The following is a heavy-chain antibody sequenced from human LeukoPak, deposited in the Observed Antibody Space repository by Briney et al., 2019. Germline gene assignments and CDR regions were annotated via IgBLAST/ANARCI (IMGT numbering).Heavy chain of an antibody. Sequence: SETLSLTCAVSGGSISSSNWWSWVRQPPGKGLEWIGEIYHSGSTNYNPSLKSRVTISVDTSKNQFSLKLSSVTAADTAVYYCARELKYSSGWCVLDWFDPWGQGTLVTVSS. J-gene: IGHJ5*02. CDR3: ARELKYSSGWCVLDWFDP. D-gene: IGHD6-19*01. CDR2: IYHSGST. V-gene: IGHV4-4*02. CDR1: GGSISSSNW.